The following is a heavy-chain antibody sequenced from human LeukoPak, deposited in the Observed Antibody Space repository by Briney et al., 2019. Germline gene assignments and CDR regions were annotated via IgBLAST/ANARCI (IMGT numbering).Heavy chain of an antibody. J-gene: IGHJ6*03. D-gene: IGHD3-10*01. CDR2: IWYDGSNK. Sequence: GGSLRLSCAASGFTFSSYGMHWVRQAPGKGLEWVAVIWYDGSNKYYVDSVKGRYTISRDNSKNTLYLQMSTLRAEDTAVYYCARAPPRYSGYYYIDVWGKGTTVTVSS. CDR1: GFTFSSYG. CDR3: ARAPPRYSGYYYIDV. V-gene: IGHV3-33*01.